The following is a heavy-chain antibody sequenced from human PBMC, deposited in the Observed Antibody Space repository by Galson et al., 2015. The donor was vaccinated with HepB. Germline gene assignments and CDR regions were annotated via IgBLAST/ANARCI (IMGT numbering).Heavy chain of an antibody. J-gene: IGHJ6*02. CDR1: GYSFTNYW. D-gene: IGHD3-10*01. CDR3: ARHGVLWFGESLYGMDV. Sequence: QSGAEVKKPGESLKISCKGSGYSFTNYWIGWVRQMPGKGLEWMGIIYPGDSDTRYSPSFQGQVTISADKSINTAYLQWSSLKASDTAMYYCARHGVLWFGESLYGMDVWGQGTTVTVSS. V-gene: IGHV5-51*01. CDR2: IYPGDSDT.